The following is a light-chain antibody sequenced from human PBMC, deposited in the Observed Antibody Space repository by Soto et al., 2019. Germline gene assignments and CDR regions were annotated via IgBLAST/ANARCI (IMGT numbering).Light chain of an antibody. J-gene: IGLJ3*02. V-gene: IGLV2-14*01. CDR2: DVS. CDR1: SADVGAYNY. CDR3: SSYTTSSTTLVV. Sequence: QSALTQPASVSGSAGQSITISCAGTSADVGAYNYVSWYQQYPGRAPKLVLYDVSDWPSGVSDRFSGSKSGNTASLTISGLQTEDEADYYCSSYTTSSTTLVVFGGGTKLTVL.